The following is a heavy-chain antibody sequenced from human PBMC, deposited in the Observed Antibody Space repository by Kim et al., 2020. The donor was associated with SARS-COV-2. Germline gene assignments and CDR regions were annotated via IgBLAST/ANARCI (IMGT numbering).Heavy chain of an antibody. J-gene: IGHJ6*02. Sequence: GGSLRLSCAASGFTFSNAWMNWVRQAPGKGQEWVVRTISITNGGSTGYGAHVKGRFTISSDELKNTLYLQMNILKTEGIAMYYSTSDLGDYCGGECYSRVWGQRTTVTVSS. CDR1: GFTFSNAW. D-gene: IGHD2-21*01. CDR2: TISITNGGST. CDR3: TSDLGDYCGGECYSRV. V-gene: IGHV3-15*01.